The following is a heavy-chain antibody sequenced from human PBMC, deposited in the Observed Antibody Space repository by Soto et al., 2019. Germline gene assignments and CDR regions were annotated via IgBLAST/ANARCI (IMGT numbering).Heavy chain of an antibody. CDR3: ASESVGPYSSSSLLVNYYGSGSYYHY. V-gene: IGHV3-48*01. J-gene: IGHJ4*02. CDR2: ISSSSSTI. D-gene: IGHD3-10*01. Sequence: GGSLRLSCAASGFTFSSYSMNWVRQAPGKGLEWVSYISSSSSTIYYADSVKGRFTISRDNAKNSLYLQMNSLRAEDTALYYCASESVGPYSSSSLLVNYYGSGSYYHYWGQGTLVTVSS. CDR1: GFTFSSYS.